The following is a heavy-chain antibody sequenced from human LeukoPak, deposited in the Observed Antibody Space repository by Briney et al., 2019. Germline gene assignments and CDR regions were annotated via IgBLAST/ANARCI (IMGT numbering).Heavy chain of an antibody. CDR1: GFTFSVYG. CDR3: AKAAVYSRNWTPFDD. J-gene: IGHJ4*02. D-gene: IGHD6-13*01. V-gene: IGHV3-30*18. CDR2: LSGDETYI. Sequence: QSGGSLRLSCAASGFTFSVYGMHWVRQAPGKGLEWVALLSGDETYIDYTDSVKGRFTIPRDTSKNTLFLQMSSLRADDTAIYYCAKAAVYSRNWTPFDDWGQGTLVTVS.